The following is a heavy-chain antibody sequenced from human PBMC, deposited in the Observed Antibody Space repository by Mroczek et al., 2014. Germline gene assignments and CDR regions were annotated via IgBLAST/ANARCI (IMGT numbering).Heavy chain of an antibody. CDR3: ASVPPGLQSY. CDR2: ISSSSSYI. J-gene: IGHJ4*02. Sequence: VQLVQSGGGLVKPGGSLRLSCAASGFTFSSYSMNWVRQAPGKGLEWVSSISSSSSYIYYADSVKGRFTISRDNAKNSLYLQMNSLRAEDTAVYYCASVPPGLQSYWGQGTLVTVSS. V-gene: IGHV3-21*01. CDR1: GFTFSSYS. D-gene: IGHD5-24*01.